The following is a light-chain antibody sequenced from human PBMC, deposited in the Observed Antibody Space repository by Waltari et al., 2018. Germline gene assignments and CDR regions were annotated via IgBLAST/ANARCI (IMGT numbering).Light chain of an antibody. V-gene: IGKV4-1*01. Sequence: DIVMTQSPDSLAVSLGERATINCKSSQSVLYSSDNKNYLAWYQQKPGQPPKLLFYWASTRESGVPDRFSGSGSGTDFTLTISSLQAEDVAVYYCQQHHTTPFTFGPGTTVDIK. J-gene: IGKJ3*01. CDR1: QSVLYSSDNKNY. CDR3: QQHHTTPFT. CDR2: WAS.